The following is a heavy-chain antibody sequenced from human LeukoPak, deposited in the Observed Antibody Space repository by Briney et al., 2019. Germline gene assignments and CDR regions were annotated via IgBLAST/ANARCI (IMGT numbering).Heavy chain of an antibody. CDR1: GFTFSSYG. J-gene: IGHJ4*02. Sequence: GGSLRLSCAASGFTFSSYGMNWVRQAPGKGQEWVSSIGSTDTFYADSVKGRFTVSRDNSKNTLYLHLNGLRAEDSAVYYCAKDATPGNSIWDYFAYWGQGTLVTVSS. D-gene: IGHD1-7*01. CDR3: AKDATPGNSIWDYFAY. CDR2: IGSTDT. V-gene: IGHV3-23*01.